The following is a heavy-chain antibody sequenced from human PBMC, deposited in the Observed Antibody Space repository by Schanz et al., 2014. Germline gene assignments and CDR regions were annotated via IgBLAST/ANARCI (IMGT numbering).Heavy chain of an antibody. Sequence: QVHLVQSGAEVKKPGASVKVSCKASGYNITSNDVTWVRQATGQGLEWMGIINPSGGGTSYALRFQDRVTVTRDTSRSTVYMELSSLRSEDTAVYYCARLGTGMAVAGSVIDSYYYYMDVWGEGTTVTVSS. CDR2: INPSGGGT. J-gene: IGHJ6*03. D-gene: IGHD6-19*01. CDR3: ARLGTGMAVAGSVIDSYYYYMDV. V-gene: IGHV1-46*01. CDR1: GYNITSND.